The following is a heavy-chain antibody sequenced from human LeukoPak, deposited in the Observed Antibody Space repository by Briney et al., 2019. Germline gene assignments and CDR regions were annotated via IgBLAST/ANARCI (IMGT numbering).Heavy chain of an antibody. CDR2: IRYEGSIK. V-gene: IGHV3-30*02. CDR1: GFTFSSYG. J-gene: IGHJ4*02. D-gene: IGHD1-26*01. CDR3: AKGDTTWELPHDY. Sequence: PGGSLRLSCAASGFTFSSYGMHWVRQAPGKGLECVAFIRYEGSIKYYADSVKGRFTISRDNSKNTLYLQMNSLRAEDTAVYYCAKGDTTWELPHDYWGQGTLVTVSS.